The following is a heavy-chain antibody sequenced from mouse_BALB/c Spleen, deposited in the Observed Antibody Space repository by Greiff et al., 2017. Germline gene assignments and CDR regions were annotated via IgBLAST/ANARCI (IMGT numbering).Heavy chain of an antibody. CDR3: ARDPREYYGYYYAMDY. J-gene: IGHJ4*01. D-gene: IGHD1-1*01. V-gene: IGHV2-9*02. CDR1: GFSLTSYG. Sequence: VKLVESGPGLVAPSQSLSITCTVSGFSLTSYGVHWVRQPPGKGLEWLGVIWAGGSTNYNSALMSRLSISKDNSKSQVFLKMNSLQTDDTAMYYCARDPREYYGYYYAMDYWGQGTSVTVSS. CDR2: IWAGGST.